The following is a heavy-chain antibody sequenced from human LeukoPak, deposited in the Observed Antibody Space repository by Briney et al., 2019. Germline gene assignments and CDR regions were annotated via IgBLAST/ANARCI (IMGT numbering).Heavy chain of an antibody. J-gene: IGHJ4*02. CDR1: GGSISSYY. V-gene: IGHV4-59*08. CDR3: ARQNRWLQGYLDY. Sequence: SETLSLTCTVSGGSISSYYWSWIRQPPGKGLEWIGYIYYSGSTNYNPSLKSRVTISVDTSKNQFSLKLSSVTAADTAVYYCARQNRWLQGYLDYWGQGTLVTVSS. CDR2: IYYSGST. D-gene: IGHD5-24*01.